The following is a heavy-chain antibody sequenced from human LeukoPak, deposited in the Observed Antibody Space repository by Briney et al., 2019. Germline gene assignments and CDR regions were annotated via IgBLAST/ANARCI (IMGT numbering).Heavy chain of an antibody. V-gene: IGHV3-21*01. D-gene: IGHD2-2*01. J-gene: IGHJ6*02. CDR3: AREMTSAPYATEYYGMDV. CDR2: VSTGSNYI. CDR1: GFTFSSYS. Sequence: RPGGSLRLSCTASGFTFSSYSLNWVRQAPGKGLEWVSSVSTGSNYIYYADSVKGRFTISRDNDKNSLYLQMNSLRAEDTAVYYCAREMTSAPYATEYYGMDVWGQGTTVTVSS.